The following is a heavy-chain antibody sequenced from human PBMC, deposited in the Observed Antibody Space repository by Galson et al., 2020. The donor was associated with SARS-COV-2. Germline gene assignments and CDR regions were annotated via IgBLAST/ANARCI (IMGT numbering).Heavy chain of an antibody. Sequence: SETLSLTCPVSGGSINNNNFYWGWIRQPPGKGLEWIGSIFYRGSTYYNPSLKSRVSMFVDTSKNQFSLRLNSVTAADTAVYYCARDSSGNYYSAFDIWGQGTVVSVSS. V-gene: IGHV4-39*01. D-gene: IGHD3-22*01. J-gene: IGHJ3*02. CDR3: ARDSSGNYYSAFDI. CDR2: IFYRGST. CDR1: GGSINNNNFY.